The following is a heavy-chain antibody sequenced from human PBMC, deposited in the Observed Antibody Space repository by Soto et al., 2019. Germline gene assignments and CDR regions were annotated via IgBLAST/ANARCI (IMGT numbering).Heavy chain of an antibody. CDR3: AREGVTRCSSSWYGPVDP. D-gene: IGHD6-13*01. CDR2: INAGNGNT. Sequence: QVQLVQSGAEVKKPGASVKVSCKASGYTFTSYAMHWVRQAPGQRLEWMGWINAGNGNTKYSQKFQGRVTITRDTSASTAYMELSSLRSEDTAVYYCAREGVTRCSSSWYGPVDPWGQGTLVTVSS. CDR1: GYTFTSYA. V-gene: IGHV1-3*01. J-gene: IGHJ5*02.